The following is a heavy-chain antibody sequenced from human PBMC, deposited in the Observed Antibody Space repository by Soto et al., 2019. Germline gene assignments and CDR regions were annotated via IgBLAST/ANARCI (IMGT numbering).Heavy chain of an antibody. V-gene: IGHV1-18*01. J-gene: IGHJ6*02. CDR2: ISGYNGNT. Sequence: QVQVVQSGDEVKKPGASVKVSCKASGYTFTNYGFSWVRRAPGQGLEWMGWISGYNGNTKYAEKFQGRVTMTTDTSTSTAHMELRSLRSDDTAVYYCAREGQAPYYYYGMDVWGQGPAVTVSS. CDR1: GYTFTNYG. CDR3: AREGQAPYYYYGMDV.